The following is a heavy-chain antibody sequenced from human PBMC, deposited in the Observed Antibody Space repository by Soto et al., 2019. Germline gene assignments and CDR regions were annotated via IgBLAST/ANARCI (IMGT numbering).Heavy chain of an antibody. CDR2: ISGSGGST. J-gene: IGHJ4*02. CDR3: AKTVPTKHFFWSGYYPYYFDY. Sequence: GSLRLSCAASGFTFSSYAMSWVRQAPGKGLEWVSAISGSGGSTYYADSVKGRFTISRDNSKNTLYLQMNSLRAEDTAVYYCAKTVPTKHFFWSGYYPYYFDYWGQGTLVTVSS. CDR1: GFTFSSYA. D-gene: IGHD3-3*01. V-gene: IGHV3-23*01.